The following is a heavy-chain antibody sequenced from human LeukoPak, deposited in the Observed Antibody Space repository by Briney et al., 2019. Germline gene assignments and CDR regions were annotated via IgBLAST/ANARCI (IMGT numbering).Heavy chain of an antibody. CDR3: ARAPNHYDSSCLP. V-gene: IGHV3-30*04. D-gene: IGHD3-22*01. CDR2: ISYDGSNK. CDR1: GFTFSSYA. Sequence: GRSLRLSCAASGFTFSSYAMHWVRQAPGKGLERVAVISYDGSNKYYADSVKGRFTISRDNSKNTLYLQMNSLRAEDTAVYYCARAPNHYDSSCLPGGQGTLVTVSS. J-gene: IGHJ5*02.